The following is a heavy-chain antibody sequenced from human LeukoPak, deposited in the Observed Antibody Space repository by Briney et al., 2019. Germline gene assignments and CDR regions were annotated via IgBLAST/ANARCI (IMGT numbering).Heavy chain of an antibody. Sequence: GESLKTSCQGSGYSFTSYWIGWVRQMPGKGLEWMGIIYPGDSDARYSPSVQGQVTFSVDKSISTAYLQWSSLKASDTAMYYCAVFIKGGGNSFDYWGQGTLVPVSS. J-gene: IGHJ4*02. V-gene: IGHV5-51*01. CDR3: AVFIKGGGNSFDY. CDR1: GYSFTSYW. CDR2: IYPGDSDA. D-gene: IGHD4-23*01.